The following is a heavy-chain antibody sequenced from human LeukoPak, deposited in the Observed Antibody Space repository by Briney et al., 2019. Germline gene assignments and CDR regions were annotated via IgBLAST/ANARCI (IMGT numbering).Heavy chain of an antibody. CDR1: GYTFTSYG. J-gene: IGHJ4*02. Sequence: GASVKVSCKASGYTFTSYGINWVRQAPGQGLEWMGWISAYNGDTKYAQNVQGRVTMTTDTSTTTAYMELRSLRSDDTAMYYCARAPRSSSGLGSPLFYWGQGSLVTVSS. V-gene: IGHV1-18*04. D-gene: IGHD6-25*01. CDR3: ARAPRSSSGLGSPLFY. CDR2: ISAYNGDT.